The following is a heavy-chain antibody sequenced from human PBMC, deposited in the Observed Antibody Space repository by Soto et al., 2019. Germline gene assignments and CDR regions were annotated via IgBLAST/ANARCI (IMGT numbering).Heavy chain of an antibody. CDR1: GGSISSGGYY. V-gene: IGHV4-31*03. J-gene: IGHJ5*02. CDR3: ARAWGPAAMWLWFDP. CDR2: IYYSGST. D-gene: IGHD2-2*01. Sequence: TSETLSLTCTVSGGSISSGGYYWSWIRQHPGKGLEWIGYIYYSGSTYYNPSLKSRVTISVDTSKNQFSLKLSSVTAADTAVYYCARAWGPAAMWLWFDPWGQGTLVTVSS.